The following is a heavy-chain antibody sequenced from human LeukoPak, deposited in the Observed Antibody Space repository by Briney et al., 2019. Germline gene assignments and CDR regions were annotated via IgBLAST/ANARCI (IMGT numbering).Heavy chain of an antibody. CDR2: ISYDGSNK. CDR1: GFTFSSYG. Sequence: PGGSLRLSCAASGFTFSSYGMHWVRQAPGKGLEWVAVISYDGSNKYYADSVKGRFTISRDNSKNTLYLQMNSLRAEDTAVYYCATDSSGPVDYWGQGTLVTVSS. J-gene: IGHJ4*02. CDR3: ATDSSGPVDY. V-gene: IGHV3-30*03. D-gene: IGHD3-22*01.